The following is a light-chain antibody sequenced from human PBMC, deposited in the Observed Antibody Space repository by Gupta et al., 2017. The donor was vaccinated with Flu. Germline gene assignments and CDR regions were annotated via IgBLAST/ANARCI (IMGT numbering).Light chain of an antibody. CDR1: HIGGKL. V-gene: IGLV3-21*02. J-gene: IGLJ2*01. CDR3: QVWDGNTDHVV. Sequence: SYVLTQPPSVSLAPGQTASPTCGGDHIGGKLVHWYQQKPGQAPLLVVYDDSDRPSGIPERFSGSNSGNTATLTISRVEAGDEADYYCQVWDGNTDHVVFGGGTKLTVL. CDR2: DDS.